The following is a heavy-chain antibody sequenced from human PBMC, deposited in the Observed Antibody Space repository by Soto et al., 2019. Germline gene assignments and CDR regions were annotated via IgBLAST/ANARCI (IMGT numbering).Heavy chain of an antibody. V-gene: IGHV3-7*01. CDR1: GFTFSSYW. Sequence: QPGGSLRLSCAASGFTFSSYWMSWVRQAPGKGLQWVVNIKQDGSEKYYMDSVRGRFTVSRDNAKNSLYLQMNSLRAEDTAVYFCARVAYTYGWIYDYWGQGSLVTVSS. D-gene: IGHD2-2*02. CDR2: IKQDGSEK. J-gene: IGHJ4*01. CDR3: ARVAYTYGWIYDY.